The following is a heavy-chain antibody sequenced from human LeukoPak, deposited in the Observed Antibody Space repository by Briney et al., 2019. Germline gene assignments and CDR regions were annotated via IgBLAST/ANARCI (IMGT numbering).Heavy chain of an antibody. D-gene: IGHD2/OR15-2a*01. Sequence: GGSLRLSCAASGFSLSRHWMSWVRQAPGKGLEWVANIGKDGSGNHYVDSVKGRFTISRDNAKNSLYLQMNSLRADDTAVYYCARDLDFYATDYWGQGTLVTVSS. CDR2: IGKDGSGN. V-gene: IGHV3-7*01. CDR3: ARDLDFYATDY. J-gene: IGHJ4*02. CDR1: GFSLSRHW.